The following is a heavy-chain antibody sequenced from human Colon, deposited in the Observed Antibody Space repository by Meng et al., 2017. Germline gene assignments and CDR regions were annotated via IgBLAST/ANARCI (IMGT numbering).Heavy chain of an antibody. J-gene: IGHJ4*02. Sequence: QVPLKQARPGLVKPSGPLSLTCTVSGASISGLNWWTWVRQTPGKGLEWIGEIHHSGRTNSMPSLKSRVTLSLDKSKNQFSLSMTSVTAADTAVYYCARGTGDIRVGFDYWGQGTLVTVSS. CDR3: ARGTGDIRVGFDY. V-gene: IGHV4-4*02. CDR2: IHHSGRT. CDR1: GASISGLNW. D-gene: IGHD7-27*01.